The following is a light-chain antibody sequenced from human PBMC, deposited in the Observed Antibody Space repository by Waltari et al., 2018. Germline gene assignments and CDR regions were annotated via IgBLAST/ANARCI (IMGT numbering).Light chain of an antibody. CDR1: QTVLYSSNNKNY. V-gene: IGKV4-1*01. J-gene: IGKJ4*01. CDR3: QQYYSAPLT. Sequence: DIVMTQSPDYLAVSLGERATINCKSSQTVLYSSNNKNYLDWYQQKPGQPPKLLIHWAATRESGVPDRFSGSGSGTDFTLTISSLQAEDVAVYYCQQYYSAPLTFGGGTKVDIK. CDR2: WAA.